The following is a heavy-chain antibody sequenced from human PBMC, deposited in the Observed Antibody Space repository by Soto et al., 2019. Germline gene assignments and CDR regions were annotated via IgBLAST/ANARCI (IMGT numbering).Heavy chain of an antibody. J-gene: IGHJ3*02. CDR2: ISAYNGYT. V-gene: IGHV1-18*01. CDR3: ARDGRPFVPNSDNCDI. D-gene: IGHD6-6*01. CDR1: GYTFRNYG. Sequence: QVQLLQSGPELMKPGASVKLSCKASGYTFRNYGINWVRQAPGQGLEWMGWISAYNGYTNYAHNFQGRVTMATDTPPSTAYMELRTLKSDDTAVYYCARDGRPFVPNSDNCDIWGQGTTVTVSS.